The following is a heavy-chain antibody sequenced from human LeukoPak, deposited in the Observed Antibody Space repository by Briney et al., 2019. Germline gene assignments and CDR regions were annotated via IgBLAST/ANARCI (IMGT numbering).Heavy chain of an antibody. J-gene: IGHJ4*02. V-gene: IGHV1-69*04. CDR3: ARDNGGRHYFDY. D-gene: IGHD3-16*01. CDR2: IIPILGIA. CDR1: GGTFSSYA. Sequence: GSSVKVSCKASGGTFSSYAISWVRQAPGQGLEWMGRIIPILGIANYAQKFQGRVTITADKSTSTAYMELSSLRSEDTAVYYCARDNGGRHYFDYWGQGTLVTVSS.